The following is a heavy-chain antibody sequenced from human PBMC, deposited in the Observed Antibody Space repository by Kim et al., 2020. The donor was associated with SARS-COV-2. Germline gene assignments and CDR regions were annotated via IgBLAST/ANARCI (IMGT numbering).Heavy chain of an antibody. D-gene: IGHD3-10*01. CDR1: GYTFTGYY. V-gene: IGHV1-2*05. CDR3: ARGGSLLWFGESIDAFDI. CDR2: INPNSGGT. Sequence: ASVKVSCKASGYTFTGYYMHWVRQAPGRGLEWMGRINPNSGGTNYAQKFQGRVTMTRDTSISTAYMELSRLRSDDTVVYYCARGGSLLWFGESIDAFDIWGQGTMVTVSS. J-gene: IGHJ3*02.